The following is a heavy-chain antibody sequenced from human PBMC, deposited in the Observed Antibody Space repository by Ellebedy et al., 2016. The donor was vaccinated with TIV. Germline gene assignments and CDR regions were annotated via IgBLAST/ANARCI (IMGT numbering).Heavy chain of an antibody. CDR2: ITGSGGGT. V-gene: IGHV3-23*01. D-gene: IGHD6-19*01. J-gene: IGHJ4*02. CDR1: GFTFSSYA. Sequence: PGGSLRLSCAASGFTFSSYAMTWVRQAPGKGLEWVSAITGSGGGTYYADSVKGRFTISRDNSKNTLYLQMNSLRAEDTAVYYCAKGPGLSVAGLDYWGQGTLVTVSS. CDR3: AKGPGLSVAGLDY.